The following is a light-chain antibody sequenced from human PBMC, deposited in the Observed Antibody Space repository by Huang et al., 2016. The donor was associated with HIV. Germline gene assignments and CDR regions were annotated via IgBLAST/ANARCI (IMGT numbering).Light chain of an antibody. J-gene: IGKJ1*01. CDR3: QQRSDWPQT. V-gene: IGKV3-11*01. CDR2: DAS. CDR1: QSVSSY. Sequence: IVLTQSPATLSLSPGERATLSCRASQSVSSYFAWYQHKPGQAPRLLIYDASNRATGSPARFSGSGTGTDFTLSISRREPEDFAVYYWQQRSDWPQTFGQGTKVEIK.